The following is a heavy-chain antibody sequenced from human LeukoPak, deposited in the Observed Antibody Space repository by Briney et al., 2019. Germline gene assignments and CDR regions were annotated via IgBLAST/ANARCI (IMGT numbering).Heavy chain of an antibody. D-gene: IGHD3-22*01. CDR3: ARADSSGYSLDENFDY. J-gene: IGHJ4*02. Sequence: SVKVPCKASGGTLSSYALNWVRQAPGQGLEWIGRIIPIFAIVNYAQNFQGRVTITADKSTNTAYMELSSLRFEDTAFYYCARADSSGYSLDENFDYWGQGTLVTVSS. CDR2: IIPIFAIV. CDR1: GGTLSSYA. V-gene: IGHV1-69*04.